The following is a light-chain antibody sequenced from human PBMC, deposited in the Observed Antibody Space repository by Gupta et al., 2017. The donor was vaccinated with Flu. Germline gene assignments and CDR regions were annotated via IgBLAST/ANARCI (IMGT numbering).Light chain of an antibody. CDR2: EVT. Sequence: QSALTQPASVSGSPGQSITISCTGTSSDVGGYNYVSWYQHHPGKAPKLMINEVTNRPSGVSNRFSGSKSGNTVSLTISGLQAEDEADYYCSSYSSATTYVFATGTKVTVL. J-gene: IGLJ1*01. V-gene: IGLV2-14*01. CDR3: SSYSSATTYV. CDR1: SSDVGGYNY.